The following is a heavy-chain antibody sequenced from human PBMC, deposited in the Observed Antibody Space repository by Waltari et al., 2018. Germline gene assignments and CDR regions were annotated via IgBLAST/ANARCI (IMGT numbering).Heavy chain of an antibody. J-gene: IGHJ4*02. CDR3: ARRGPQKEFDY. Sequence: QLQLQESGPGLVKPSETLSLTCTVSGGSISTPTYYWTWIRQPPGKGLEWIGSIYYSGNTYYFPSLKSRVTISVDTSKNQFSLKLSSVTAADTAVYYCARRGPQKEFDYWGQGTLVTVSS. CDR2: IYYSGNT. CDR1: GGSISTPTYY. V-gene: IGHV4-39*07.